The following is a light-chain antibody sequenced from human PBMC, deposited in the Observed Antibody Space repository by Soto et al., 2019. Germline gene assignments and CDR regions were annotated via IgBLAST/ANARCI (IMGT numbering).Light chain of an antibody. CDR1: SSDVGGYNY. CDR2: EVS. J-gene: IGLJ2*01. Sequence: QSALTQPASVSGSPGQSITISCTGTSSDVGGYNYVSWYQQHPGKAPKLMIYEVSNQPSGVSNRFSGSKSGNTASLTISGLQAEDEADYYCSSYTSSNTVVFGGGTKLTVL. CDR3: SSYTSSNTVV. V-gene: IGLV2-14*01.